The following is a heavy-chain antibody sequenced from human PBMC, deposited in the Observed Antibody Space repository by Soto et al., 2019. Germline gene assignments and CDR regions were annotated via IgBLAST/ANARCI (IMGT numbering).Heavy chain of an antibody. Sequence: GGSLRLSCAASGFTFSSYGMHWVRQAPGKGQEWVAVISYDGSNKYYADSMKGRFTISRDNSKNTLYLQMNSRSAEDTAVYYCAKETYDFWSGYWFYFDYWGQGTLITVS. CDR2: ISYDGSNK. CDR3: AKETYDFWSGYWFYFDY. CDR1: GFTFSSYG. D-gene: IGHD3-3*01. V-gene: IGHV3-30*18. J-gene: IGHJ4*02.